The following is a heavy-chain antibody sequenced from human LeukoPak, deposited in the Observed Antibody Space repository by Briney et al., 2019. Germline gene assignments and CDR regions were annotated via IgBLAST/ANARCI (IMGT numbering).Heavy chain of an antibody. D-gene: IGHD3/OR15-3a*01. Sequence: GGSLRLSCVFSGLFQRRCPIYWPRQAPGTGLEWVAVISYDGSNNYYADSVKGRFTISRDNSKNTLYLQMNRLRAEDTAVYYCARVHWTGCVIDAFNGGSEGTMVTVSS. V-gene: IGHV3-30-3*01. CDR3: ARVHWTGCVIDAFNG. CDR1: GLFQRRCP. J-gene: IGHJ3*01. CDR2: ISYDGSNN.